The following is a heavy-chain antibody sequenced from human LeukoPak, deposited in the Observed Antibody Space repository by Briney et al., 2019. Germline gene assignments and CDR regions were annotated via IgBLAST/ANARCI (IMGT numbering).Heavy chain of an antibody. Sequence: KPSETLSLTCTVSGYSITSGYYWGWIRQPPGKGLEWIGYIYYSGSTFHNPSLKSRLTISRDTSKNQFSLRLSSVTAADTAVYSCARRRVQFVATGNYFDHWGQGILVSVSS. CDR1: GYSITSGYY. J-gene: IGHJ4*02. CDR2: IYYSGST. V-gene: IGHV4-38-2*02. D-gene: IGHD1-1*01. CDR3: ARRRVQFVATGNYFDH.